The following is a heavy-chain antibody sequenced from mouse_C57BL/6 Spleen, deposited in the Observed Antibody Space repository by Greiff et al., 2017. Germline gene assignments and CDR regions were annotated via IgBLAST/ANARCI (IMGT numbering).Heavy chain of an antibody. CDR2: ISDGGSYT. D-gene: IGHD2-5*01. CDR1: GFTFSSYA. Sequence: EVQVVESGGGLVKPGGSLKLSCAASGFTFSSYAMSWVRQTPEQRLEWVATISDGGSYTYYPDNVKGRFTISRDNAKNNLYLQMIHLKSEDTAMYYCARDPRPYSTSYYFDDWGQGTTLTVSS. V-gene: IGHV5-4*01. CDR3: ARDPRPYSTSYYFDD. J-gene: IGHJ2*01.